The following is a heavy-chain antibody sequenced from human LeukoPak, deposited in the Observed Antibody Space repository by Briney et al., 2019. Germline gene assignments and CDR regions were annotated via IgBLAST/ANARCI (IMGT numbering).Heavy chain of an antibody. CDR1: GFTFKTYA. J-gene: IGHJ4*02. D-gene: IGHD3-10*01. V-gene: IGHV3-23*01. Sequence: GGSLRLSCAAAGFTFKTYAMNWVRQVPGKGPEWVSSMSGSGSSTDYADSVKGRFTISSDNSKNPLYLQMNSLRAEDTALYYCAKDAHGLVRGGIYFDFWGQGSLVPVSS. CDR3: AKDAHGLVRGGIYFDF. CDR2: MSGSGSST.